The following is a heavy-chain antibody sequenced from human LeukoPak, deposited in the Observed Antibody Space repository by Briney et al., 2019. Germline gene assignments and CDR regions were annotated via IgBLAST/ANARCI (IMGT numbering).Heavy chain of an antibody. D-gene: IGHD3-10*01. V-gene: IGHV3-30-3*01. CDR1: GSTFSSYA. Sequence: QAGGSLRRSCAASGSTFSSYAMHWVRQAPGKGLEWVAVISYDGSNKYYADSVKGRFTISRDNSKNTLYLQMNSLRAEDTAVYYCARAGGSGSYYNLYFDYWGQGTLVTVSS. CDR3: ARAGGSGSYYNLYFDY. J-gene: IGHJ4*02. CDR2: ISYDGSNK.